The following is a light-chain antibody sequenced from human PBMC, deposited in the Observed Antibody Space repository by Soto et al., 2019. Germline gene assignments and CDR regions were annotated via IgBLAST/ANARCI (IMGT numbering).Light chain of an antibody. CDR3: QQRSGYPIT. J-gene: IGKJ5*01. V-gene: IGKV1-9*01. CDR2: SAF. Sequence: DIQLTQSPSFLSASVGDTVTITCRASQGISSYLAWYQQKPGKAPKLLIHSAFTLQSGVPSRFSGSGSGTEFTLTISSLQPEDVATYYCQQRSGYPITFGQGTRLEIK. CDR1: QGISSY.